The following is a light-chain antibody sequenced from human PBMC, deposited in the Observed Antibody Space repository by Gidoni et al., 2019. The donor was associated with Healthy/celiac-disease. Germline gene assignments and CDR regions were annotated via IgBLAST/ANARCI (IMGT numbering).Light chain of an antibody. J-gene: IGKJ2*01. CDR2: GAS. Sequence: EIVLTQSPATLPLSPGDRATFSCRASQSVPSNYLAWYQQRPGKSPRLLIYGASSRATGVPDRCHGGGSITDFILTISILEPEDFAVYYCQQYGNPPYTFGQGTKLEIK. CDR3: QQYGNPPYT. V-gene: IGKV3-20*01. CDR1: QSVPSNY.